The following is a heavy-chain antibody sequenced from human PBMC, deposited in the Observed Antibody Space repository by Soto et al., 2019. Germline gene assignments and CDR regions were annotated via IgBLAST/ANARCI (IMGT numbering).Heavy chain of an antibody. J-gene: IGHJ6*02. CDR1: GYTFTSYD. Sequence: ASVKVSCKASGYTFTSYDIKWVRQATGQGLEWMGWMNPNSGNTGYAQKFQGRVTMTRNTSISTAYMELSSLRSEDTAVYYCARGAPYSYYDILTGPRPTYGMDVWGQGTTVTVSS. CDR2: MNPNSGNT. V-gene: IGHV1-8*01. CDR3: ARGAPYSYYDILTGPRPTYGMDV. D-gene: IGHD3-9*01.